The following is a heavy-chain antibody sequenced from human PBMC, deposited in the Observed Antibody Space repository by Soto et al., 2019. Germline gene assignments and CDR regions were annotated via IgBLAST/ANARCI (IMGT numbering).Heavy chain of an antibody. CDR1: GFTFGSYA. Sequence: SLRLSCAASGFTFGSYAMHWVRQAPGKGLEWVAVISYDGSNKYYADSVKGRFTISRDNSKNTLYLQMNSLRAEDTAVYYCATLDYGGNSRTRLFDYWGQGTLVTVSS. CDR2: ISYDGSNK. J-gene: IGHJ4*02. D-gene: IGHD4-17*01. V-gene: IGHV3-30-3*01. CDR3: ATLDYGGNSRTRLFDY.